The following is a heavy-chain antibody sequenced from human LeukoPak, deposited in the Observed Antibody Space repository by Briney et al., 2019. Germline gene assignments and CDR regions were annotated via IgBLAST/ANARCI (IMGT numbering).Heavy chain of an antibody. J-gene: IGHJ4*02. CDR1: GYTFNGYY. Sequence: ASVKVSCKASGYTFNGYYIHWVRQAPGQGLEYMGSINLNSGGTNYAQKFQGRVTMTRDTSISTAYMELRSLRSDDTAVYYCARRGLGSGNFYQGDFDYWAQGTLVTVSS. D-gene: IGHD3-10*01. CDR2: INLNSGGT. V-gene: IGHV1-2*02. CDR3: ARRGLGSGNFYQGDFDY.